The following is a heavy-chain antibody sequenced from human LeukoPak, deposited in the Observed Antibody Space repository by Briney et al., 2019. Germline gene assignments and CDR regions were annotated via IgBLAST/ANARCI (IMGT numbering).Heavy chain of an antibody. J-gene: IGHJ4*02. Sequence: PGGSLRLSCVASGFPFSNHGVHWVRQAPGKGLEWVASIWDDGSDKYSADSVRGRFTISRDNSRNTLFLQMNSLRPEDTAVYYCAKDAANLLYYSDDWGQGSLVTVSS. D-gene: IGHD2-15*01. CDR1: GFPFSNHG. CDR2: IWDDGSDK. V-gene: IGHV3-30*02. CDR3: AKDAANLLYYSDD.